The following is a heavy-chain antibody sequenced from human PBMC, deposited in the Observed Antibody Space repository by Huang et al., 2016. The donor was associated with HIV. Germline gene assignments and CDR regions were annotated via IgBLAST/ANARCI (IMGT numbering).Heavy chain of an antibody. D-gene: IGHD3-22*01. Sequence: QVQLVQSGAEVKKPGSSVKVSCKASGGTFTTYTITWVRQAPGQGLEGVGVIIPIFGTPNYAQKFQGRVTITADESTSTAYMELSSLRSEDTAVYYCAREYYYDNSGYYFDYWGQGTLVTVSS. CDR2: IIPIFGTP. J-gene: IGHJ4*02. CDR1: GGTFTTYT. CDR3: AREYYYDNSGYYFDY. V-gene: IGHV1-69*13.